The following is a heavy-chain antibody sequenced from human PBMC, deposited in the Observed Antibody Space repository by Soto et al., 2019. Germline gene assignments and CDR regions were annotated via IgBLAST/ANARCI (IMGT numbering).Heavy chain of an antibody. CDR1: GFSLSNAGLG. J-gene: IGHJ5*02. Sequence: QVTVKESGPVLVKPTETLTLTCTVSGFSLSNAGLGVSWIRQPPGKALEWLAHIFSNDEKSYSTSLKSRLTTSNATSKSQVVLIMTNMDPVDTATYYCASTYSSSWYWFDPRGQGTLVTVSS. V-gene: IGHV2-26*04. CDR3: ASTYSSSWYWFDP. CDR2: IFSNDEK. D-gene: IGHD6-13*01.